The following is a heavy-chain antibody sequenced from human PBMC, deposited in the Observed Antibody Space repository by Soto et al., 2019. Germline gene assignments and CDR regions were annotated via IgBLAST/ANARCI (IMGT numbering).Heavy chain of an antibody. CDR1: GFTFSSYG. CDR2: ISYDGSTK. Sequence: QVQLVESGGGVVQPGRSLRLSCAASGFTFSSYGMHWVRQAPGKGLEWVAVISYDGSTKYYADSVKGRFTISRDNSKNTLYLQMNSLRAEDTAVYYCAKDLLRYFDWCPFDPWGQGTLVTVSS. CDR3: AKDLLRYFDWCPFDP. J-gene: IGHJ5*02. D-gene: IGHD3-9*01. V-gene: IGHV3-30*18.